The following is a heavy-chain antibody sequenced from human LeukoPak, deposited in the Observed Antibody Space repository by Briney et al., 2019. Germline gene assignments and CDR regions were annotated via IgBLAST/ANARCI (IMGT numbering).Heavy chain of an antibody. Sequence: PSETLSLTCTVSGGSISSHYWSWIRQPQGKGLEWNGYIFYSGNTNYNPSLKSRVTISVDTSKNQFSLKLSSVTAADTAVYFCARDRGTLTAIDAFDIWGRGTVVTVSS. CDR2: IFYSGNT. V-gene: IGHV4-59*11. D-gene: IGHD1-14*01. CDR3: ARDRGTLTAIDAFDI. CDR1: GGSISSHY. J-gene: IGHJ3*02.